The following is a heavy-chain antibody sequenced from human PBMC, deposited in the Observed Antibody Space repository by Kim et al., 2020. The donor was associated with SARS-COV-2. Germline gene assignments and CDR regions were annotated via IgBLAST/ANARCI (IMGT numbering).Heavy chain of an antibody. CDR3: AKDWRYNWNVVVGANDY. J-gene: IGHJ4*02. D-gene: IGHD1-1*01. Sequence: GGSLRLSCAASGFTFSSYAMSWVRQAPGKGLEWVSAISYSGGSTYYADSVKGRFTISRDNSKNTLYLQMNSLRAEDTAVYYCAKDWRYNWNVVVGANDYWGQGTLVTVSS. CDR2: ISYSGGST. CDR1: GFTFSSYA. V-gene: IGHV3-23*01.